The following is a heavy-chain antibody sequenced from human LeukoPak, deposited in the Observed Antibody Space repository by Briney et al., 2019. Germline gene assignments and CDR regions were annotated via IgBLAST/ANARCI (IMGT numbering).Heavy chain of an antibody. D-gene: IGHD6-13*01. Sequence: SQTLSLTCAISGDSVSGSPAVWNWIRQSPSRGLEWLGRTYYRSKWYNDYAVSVKSRITINPDTSKNQFSLQLNSVTPEDTAVYYCARDSSSWYRLRGMDVWGQGTTVTVSS. CDR2: TYYRSKWYN. J-gene: IGHJ6*02. CDR1: GDSVSGSPAV. V-gene: IGHV6-1*01. CDR3: ARDSSSWYRLRGMDV.